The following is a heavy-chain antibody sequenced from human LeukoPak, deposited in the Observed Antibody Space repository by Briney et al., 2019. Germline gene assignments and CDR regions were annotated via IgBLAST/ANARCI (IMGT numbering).Heavy chain of an antibody. CDR3: AKEVLWFGELAPDAFDI. Sequence: PGGSLRLSCAASGFTFSAYGMHWVRQAPGKGLEWLAFVRYDGSNKYYADSVKGRFTISRDYSRNMLYLQMNSLRAEDTAVYYCAKEVLWFGELAPDAFDIWGQGTMVTVSS. CDR1: GFTFSAYG. CDR2: VRYDGSNK. J-gene: IGHJ3*02. V-gene: IGHV3-30*02. D-gene: IGHD3-10*01.